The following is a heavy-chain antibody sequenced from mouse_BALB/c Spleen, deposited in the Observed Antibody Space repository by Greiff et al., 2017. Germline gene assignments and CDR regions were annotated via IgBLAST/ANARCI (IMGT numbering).Heavy chain of an antibody. CDR2: IYPGDGDT. D-gene: IGHD2-1*01. CDR1: GYAFSSYW. J-gene: IGHJ1*01. Sequence: QVQLQQSGAELVRPGSSVKISCKASGYAFSSYWVNWVKQRPGQGLEWIGQIYPGDGDTNYNGKFKGKATLTADKSSSTAYMQLSSLTSEDSAVYFCARSGGNYGYFDVWGAGTTVTVSS. V-gene: IGHV1-80*01. CDR3: ARSGGNYGYFDV.